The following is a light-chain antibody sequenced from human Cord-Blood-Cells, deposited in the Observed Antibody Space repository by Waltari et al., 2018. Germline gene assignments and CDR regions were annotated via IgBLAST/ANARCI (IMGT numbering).Light chain of an antibody. CDR2: DAS. V-gene: IGKV3-11*01. J-gene: IGKJ1*01. Sequence: EIVLTQSPATLSLSPGDRATLSCRASQRVRSYLAWYQHKPGQAPRLLIYDASNRATGIPARFSGSGSGTDFTLTISSLEPEDFAVYYGQQRSNWPPWTFGEGTKVEIK. CDR1: QRVRSY. CDR3: QQRSNWPPWT.